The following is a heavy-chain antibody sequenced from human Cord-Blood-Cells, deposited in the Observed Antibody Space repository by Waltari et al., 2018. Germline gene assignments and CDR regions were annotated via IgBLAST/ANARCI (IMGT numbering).Heavy chain of an antibody. Sequence: EVQLVQSGAEVKKPGESLKISCKGSGYSFTSYWIGWVRQMPGKGLEWMGIIYPCDSDTRYSPSFQGQVTISADKSISTAYLQWSSLKASDTAMYYCARPPYSGSYDDAFDIWGQGTMVTVSS. CDR1: GYSFTSYW. V-gene: IGHV5-51*01. J-gene: IGHJ3*02. D-gene: IGHD1-26*01. CDR2: IYPCDSDT. CDR3: ARPPYSGSYDDAFDI.